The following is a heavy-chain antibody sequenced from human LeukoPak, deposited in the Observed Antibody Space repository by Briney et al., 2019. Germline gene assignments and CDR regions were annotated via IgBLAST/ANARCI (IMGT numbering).Heavy chain of an antibody. CDR3: AREPDIVVVNWFDP. J-gene: IGHJ5*02. D-gene: IGHD2-2*01. V-gene: IGHV4-4*07. CDR1: GGSISSYY. CDR2: IYTSGST. Sequence: PSETLSLTCTVSGGSISSYYWSWIRQPAGKGLEWIGRIYTSGSTNYNPSLKSRVTMSVDTSKNQFSLKLSSVTAADTAVYYWAREPDIVVVNWFDPWGQGTLVTVSS.